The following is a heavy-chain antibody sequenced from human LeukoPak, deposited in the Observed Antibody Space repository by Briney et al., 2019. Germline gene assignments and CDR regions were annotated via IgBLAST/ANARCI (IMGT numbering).Heavy chain of an antibody. CDR1: GGSFSGYY. CDR3: ARGLPPPPYYYGMDV. CDR2: INHSGST. J-gene: IGHJ6*02. V-gene: IGHV4-34*01. Sequence: PSGTLSLTCAVYGGSFSGYYWSWIRQPPGKGLEWIGEINHSGSTNYNPSLKSRVTISVDTSKNQFSLKLSSVTAADTAVYYCARGLPPPPYYYGMDVWGQGTTVTVSS.